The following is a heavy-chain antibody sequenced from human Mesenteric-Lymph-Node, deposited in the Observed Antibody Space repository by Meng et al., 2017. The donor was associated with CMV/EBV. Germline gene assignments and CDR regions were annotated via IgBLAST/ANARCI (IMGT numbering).Heavy chain of an antibody. CDR2: IYRGDNT. J-gene: IGHJ4*02. Sequence: VNLVGSGGGLVRPGGSLRLSCAASGFNVRDKYMSWVRQAPGKGLEWVCIIYRGDNTYYIDSVKDRFTVSRDNSKNTMYLQMNSLRVEDTAVYYCTGDSVSNPNLDYWGQGTLVTVSS. V-gene: IGHV3-66*01. CDR1: GFNVRDKY. CDR3: TGDSVSNPNLDY. D-gene: IGHD3-10*01.